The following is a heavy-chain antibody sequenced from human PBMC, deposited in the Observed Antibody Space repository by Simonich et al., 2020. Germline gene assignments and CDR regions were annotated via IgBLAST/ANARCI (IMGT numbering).Heavy chain of an antibody. J-gene: IGHJ3*02. CDR3: VRDYSNYDAFDI. CDR2: INSDGSST. D-gene: IGHD4-4*01. Sequence: EVQLVESGGGLVQPGGSLRLSCAASGFTFSSYWMHWVRQAPGKGLVWVARINSDGSSTSYADSGKGRFTISRDNAKNTLYLQMNSLRAEDTAVYYCVRDYSNYDAFDIWGQGTMVTVSS. CDR1: GFTFSSYW. V-gene: IGHV3-74*01.